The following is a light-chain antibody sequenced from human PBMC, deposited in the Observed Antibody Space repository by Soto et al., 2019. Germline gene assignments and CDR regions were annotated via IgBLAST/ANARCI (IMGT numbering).Light chain of an antibody. CDR3: QQSYSAPLT. CDR2: AAS. J-gene: IGKJ4*01. Sequence: DIQMTQSPSSLSASVGDRVTIPCRASQSISSYLNWYQQKPGEAPKVLIYAASSLQSGVPSRFRGSGSGTDFTLTITSLQPEDFATYYCQQSYSAPLTFGGGTKVEI. CDR1: QSISSY. V-gene: IGKV1-39*01.